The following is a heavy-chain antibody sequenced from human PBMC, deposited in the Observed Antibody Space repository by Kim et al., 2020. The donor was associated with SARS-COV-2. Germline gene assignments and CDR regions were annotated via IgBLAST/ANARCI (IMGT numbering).Heavy chain of an antibody. D-gene: IGHD5-12*01. Sequence: ASVKVSCKASGYTFTSYDINWVRQATGQGLEWMGWMNPNSGNTGYAQKFQGRVTMTRNTSISTAYMELSSLRSEDTAVYYCARVINGYAPMKAYYYYYGMDVWGQGTTVTVSS. CDR1: GYTFTSYD. CDR3: ARVINGYAPMKAYYYYYGMDV. CDR2: MNPNSGNT. V-gene: IGHV1-8*01. J-gene: IGHJ6*02.